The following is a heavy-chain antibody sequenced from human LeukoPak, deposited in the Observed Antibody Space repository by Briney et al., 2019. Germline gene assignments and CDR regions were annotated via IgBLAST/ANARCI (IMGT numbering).Heavy chain of an antibody. CDR1: GGSISSYY. Sequence: PSETLSLTCTVSGGSISSYYWSWIRQPPGKGLEWIGYIYYSGSTNYNPSLKSRVTISVDTSKNQFSLKLSSVTAADTAVYYCARTEGSPYYYGSGSYYKDAFDIWGQGTMVTVSS. D-gene: IGHD3-10*01. CDR3: ARTEGSPYYYGSGSYYKDAFDI. CDR2: IYYSGST. J-gene: IGHJ3*02. V-gene: IGHV4-59*08.